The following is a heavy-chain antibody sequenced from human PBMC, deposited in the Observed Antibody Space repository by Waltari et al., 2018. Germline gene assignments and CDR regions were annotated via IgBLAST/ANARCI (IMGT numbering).Heavy chain of an antibody. V-gene: IGHV4-31*03. CDR1: GGSFSSSLYY. CDR2: MSSTGAA. CDR3: ARGGAYGSGTYFLDY. J-gene: IGHJ4*02. D-gene: IGHD3-10*01. Sequence: QVQLQESAPGLVNPSQTLSLTCSFSGGSFSSSLYYWIWIRQHPGRGLEWIGYMSSTGAAYYTPSLRSRVTISLDTSKNHFSLELTSVTAADTAVYYCARGGAYGSGTYFLDYWGQGTPVTVSS.